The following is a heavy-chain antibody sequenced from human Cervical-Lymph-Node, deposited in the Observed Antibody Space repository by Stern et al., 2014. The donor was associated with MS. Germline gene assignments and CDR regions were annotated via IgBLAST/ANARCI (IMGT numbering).Heavy chain of an antibody. CDR2: TYYSGSA. J-gene: IGHJ4*02. D-gene: IGHD6-13*01. CDR3: ARWDSSSGYFDY. Sequence: QMQLQESGPGLVKPSETLSLTCSVSGGSISSYYWSWIRQPPGKGLEWIGYTYYSGSASYKPSLESRVTISLETSKNQFSLKLSSVTAADTAVYYCARWDSSSGYFDYWGQGTLVTVSS. CDR1: GGSISSYY. V-gene: IGHV4-59*01.